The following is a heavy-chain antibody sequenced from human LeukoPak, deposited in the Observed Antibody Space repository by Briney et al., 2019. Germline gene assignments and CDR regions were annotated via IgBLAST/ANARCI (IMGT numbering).Heavy chain of an antibody. Sequence: GSLRLSCAASGFTFSSYAMSWVRQAPGKGLEWVSAISGSGGSTYYADSVKGRFTISRDNSKNTLYLQMNSLRAEDTAVCYCAKVVVAANDAFDIWGQGTMVTVSS. CDR3: AKVVVAANDAFDI. V-gene: IGHV3-23*01. CDR1: GFTFSSYA. CDR2: ISGSGGST. D-gene: IGHD2-15*01. J-gene: IGHJ3*02.